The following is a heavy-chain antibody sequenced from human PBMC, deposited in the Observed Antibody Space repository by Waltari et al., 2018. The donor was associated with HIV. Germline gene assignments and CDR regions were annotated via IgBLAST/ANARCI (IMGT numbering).Heavy chain of an antibody. CDR2: IIPLFGEA. D-gene: IGHD3-22*01. CDR3: ARVPDRSGYQRYAMDV. CDR1: VGTVSSSD. J-gene: IGHJ6*02. Sequence: QMQLVQSAAEAQQPGSAVKDSCKASVGTVSSSDINGLRQAPGQGLEWMGAIIPLFGEANYAQKFQGRLTITADESTSTAYMELGSLRSEDTAVYYCARVPDRSGYQRYAMDVWGQGTTVTVS. V-gene: IGHV1-69*01.